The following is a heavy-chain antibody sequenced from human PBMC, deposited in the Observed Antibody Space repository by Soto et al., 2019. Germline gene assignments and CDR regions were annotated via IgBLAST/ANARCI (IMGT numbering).Heavy chain of an antibody. V-gene: IGHV3-23*01. CDR3: ARETTMVRGAIDY. J-gene: IGHJ4*02. CDR2: ISGSGDST. CDR1: GFTFSSYA. D-gene: IGHD3-10*01. Sequence: PGGSLRLSCAASGFTFSSYAMSWVRQAPGKGLEWVSVISGSGDSTYYADSVKGRFAISRDNAKNSLYLQMNSLRAEDTAVYYCARETTMVRGAIDYWGQGTLVTVSS.